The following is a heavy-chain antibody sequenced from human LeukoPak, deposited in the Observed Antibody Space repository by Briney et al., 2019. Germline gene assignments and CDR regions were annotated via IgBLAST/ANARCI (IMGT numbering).Heavy chain of an antibody. J-gene: IGHJ3*01. Sequence: PSETLSLTCGVYDESFSGFYWSWIRQSPGKGLEWIGEIKHNGASNYNPSLQGRVTLSADTSKNQFTLNLKSVTAADTAVYYCARQGVGFCSGGSCSRDAFDVWGQGTMVTVSS. CDR2: IKHNGAS. V-gene: IGHV4-34*01. D-gene: IGHD2-15*01. CDR1: DESFSGFY. CDR3: ARQGVGFCSGGSCSRDAFDV.